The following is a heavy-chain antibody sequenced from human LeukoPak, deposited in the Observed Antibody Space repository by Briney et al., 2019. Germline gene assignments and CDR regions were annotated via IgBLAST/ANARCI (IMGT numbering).Heavy chain of an antibody. CDR1: GFTFSEYD. CDR2: IGTAGDT. CDR3: ARVAKERVGGVYYFDY. J-gene: IGHJ4*02. V-gene: IGHV3-13*01. D-gene: IGHD1-1*01. Sequence: SGGSLRLSCAASGFTFSEYDMHWVRQPTGKGLKWVAAIGTAGDTYYTGSVKGRFTISRENAKTALYLQMNSLRAGDTAVYYCARVAKERVGGVYYFDYWGQGTLVTVSS.